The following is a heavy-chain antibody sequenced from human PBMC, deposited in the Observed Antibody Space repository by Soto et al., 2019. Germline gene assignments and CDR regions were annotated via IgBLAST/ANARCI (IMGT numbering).Heavy chain of an antibody. J-gene: IGHJ4*02. V-gene: IGHV1-46*03. D-gene: IGHD6-6*01. CDR3: TRGLASGDY. Sequence: QVQLVQPGAEVKKPGASVKFSCKASGYIFTNFYIHWVRQAPGQGLEWIGIINPNGGSTNYAQNFQGRVTMTRDTSTSTVYMDLSSLRSEDMVVYYCTRGLASGDYWGQGTLITVSS. CDR2: INPNGGST. CDR1: GYIFTNFY.